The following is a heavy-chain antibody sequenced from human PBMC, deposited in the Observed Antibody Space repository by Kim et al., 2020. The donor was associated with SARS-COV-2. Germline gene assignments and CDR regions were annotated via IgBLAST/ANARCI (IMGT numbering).Heavy chain of an antibody. J-gene: IGHJ4*02. V-gene: IGHV4-59*13. CDR1: GGPISSYY. Sequence: SETLSLTCTVSGGPISSYYWSWIRQPPGKGLEWIGHIYHSGSSNYNPSLKSRVTISLDTSKNQFSLKLSSVTAADTAVYYCARWSGSYYKYWGQGSLVTVSS. CDR3: ARWSGSYYKY. D-gene: IGHD1-26*01. CDR2: IYHSGSS.